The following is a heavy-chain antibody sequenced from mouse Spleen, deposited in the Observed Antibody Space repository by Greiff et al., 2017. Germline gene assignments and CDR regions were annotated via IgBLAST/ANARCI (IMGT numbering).Heavy chain of an antibody. D-gene: IGHD1-1*01. CDR2: ISSGSSTI. CDR3: ARNYGYGYFDV. CDR1: GFTFSDYG. Sequence: EVMLVESGGGLVKPGGSLKLSCAASGFTFSDYGMHWVRQAPEKGLEWVAYISSGSSTIYYADTVKGRFTISRDNAKNTLFLQMTSLRSEDTAMYYCARNYGYGYFDVWGAGTTVTVSS. J-gene: IGHJ1*01. V-gene: IGHV5-17*01.